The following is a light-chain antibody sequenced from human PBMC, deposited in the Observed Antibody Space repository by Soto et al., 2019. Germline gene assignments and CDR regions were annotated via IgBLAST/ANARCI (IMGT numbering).Light chain of an antibody. CDR1: TSDVGNYNY. J-gene: IGLJ1*01. Sequence: QSALAQPPSASGSPGQSVTISCTGTTSDVGNYNYVSWYQQHPGKAPKLMIYEVSYRSTGASNRFSGTKSGNTASLTISGLQGEDEADYYCSSYTATNTYVFGTGTKVTAL. V-gene: IGLV2-14*01. CDR2: EVS. CDR3: SSYTATNTYV.